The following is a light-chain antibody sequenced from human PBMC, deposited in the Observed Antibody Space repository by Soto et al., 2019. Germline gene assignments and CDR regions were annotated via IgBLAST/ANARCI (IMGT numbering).Light chain of an antibody. CDR1: QSVGSN. V-gene: IGKV3D-15*01. CDR3: LQYNNWPLT. CDR2: GAS. Sequence: EIVMTQSPATLSVSPGERATLSCRASQSVGSNLAWYQQKPGQAPRLLIYGASNRPSGIPARFSGSESGTEFTLTISSLQSEDFAVYYCLQYNNWPLTFGPGTKVDIK. J-gene: IGKJ3*01.